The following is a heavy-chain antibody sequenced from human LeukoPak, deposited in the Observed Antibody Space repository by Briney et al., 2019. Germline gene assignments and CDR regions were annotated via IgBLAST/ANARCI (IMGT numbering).Heavy chain of an antibody. CDR3: ARGSFDSGGRPYFDL. CDR2: LYYSGST. Sequence: PSETLSLTCTVSGGSVSSGSYCWSWIRQPPGKGLEWIGYLYYSGSTNYNPSLNSRVTISVDTSKNQFSLKLSSVAAADTAVYYCARGSFDSGGRPYFDLWGRGTLVTVSS. J-gene: IGHJ2*01. V-gene: IGHV4-61*01. CDR1: GGSVSSGSYC. D-gene: IGHD3-22*01.